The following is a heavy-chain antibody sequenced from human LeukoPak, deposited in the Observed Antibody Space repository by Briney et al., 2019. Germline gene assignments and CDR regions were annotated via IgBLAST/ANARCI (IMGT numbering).Heavy chain of an antibody. CDR3: ARGPLYDSSGYYYDFDY. CDR2: IYHSGST. D-gene: IGHD3-22*01. V-gene: IGHV4-34*01. CDR1: GGSFSGYY. Sequence: SETLSLTCAVYGGSFSGYYWSWIRQPPGKGLEWIGYIYHSGSTYYNPSLKSRVTISVDRSKNQFSLKLSSVTAADTAVYYCARGPLYDSSGYYYDFDYWGQGTLVTVSS. J-gene: IGHJ4*02.